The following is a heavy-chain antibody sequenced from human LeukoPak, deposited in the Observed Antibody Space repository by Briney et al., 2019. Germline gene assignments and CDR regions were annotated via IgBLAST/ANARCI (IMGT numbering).Heavy chain of an antibody. CDR1: GFTFSSYA. CDR2: ISSNGGST. V-gene: IGHV3-64*01. Sequence: GGSLRLSCAASGFTFSSYAMHWVRQAPGKGLEYVSAISSNGGSTYYANSVKGRFTISGDNSKNMLYLQMNSLRAEDTAVYYCAGGPKQQLLWGRASNGFDPWGQGTLVTVSS. D-gene: IGHD2-2*01. J-gene: IGHJ5*02. CDR3: AGGPKQQLLWGRASNGFDP.